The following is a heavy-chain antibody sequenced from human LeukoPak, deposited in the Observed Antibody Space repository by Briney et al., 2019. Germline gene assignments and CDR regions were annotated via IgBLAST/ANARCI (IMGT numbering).Heavy chain of an antibody. CDR2: ISSSSSYI. V-gene: IGHV3-21*01. Sequence: TGGSLRLSCAASGFTFSSYSMNWVRQAPGKGLEWVSSISSSSSYIYYADSVKGRFTISRDNAKNSLYLQMNSLRAEDTAVYYCARQYYYDSSGYYYDDYWGQGTLVTASS. D-gene: IGHD3-22*01. CDR1: GFTFSSYS. J-gene: IGHJ4*02. CDR3: ARQYYYDSSGYYYDDY.